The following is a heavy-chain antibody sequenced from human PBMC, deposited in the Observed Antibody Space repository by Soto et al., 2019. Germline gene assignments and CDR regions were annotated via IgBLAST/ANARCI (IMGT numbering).Heavy chain of an antibody. Sequence: SETLSLTCTVSDGSISLYYCSWIRQPPGKGLEWIGYFYYNGGTNYNPSLKSRVTISVDTSKNQFSLKLSSVTAADTAVYYCARADNNGYDYWGQGTLVTVSS. D-gene: IGHD5-18*01. J-gene: IGHJ4*02. CDR1: DGSISLYY. V-gene: IGHV4-59*01. CDR2: FYYNGGT. CDR3: ARADNNGYDY.